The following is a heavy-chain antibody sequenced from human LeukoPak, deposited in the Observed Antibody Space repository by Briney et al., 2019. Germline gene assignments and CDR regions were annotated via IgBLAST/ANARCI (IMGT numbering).Heavy chain of an antibody. D-gene: IGHD4-17*01. V-gene: IGHV3-21*01. CDR1: GFTFSSYS. CDR3: ARTSADYANDAFDI. J-gene: IGHJ3*02. Sequence: GGSLRLSCAASGFTFSSYSMNWVRQAPGKGLEWVSSISGSSSYIYYADSVKGRFTISRDNAKNSLYLQMNSVRAEDTAVYYCARTSADYANDAFDIWGQGTMVTVSS. CDR2: ISGSSSYI.